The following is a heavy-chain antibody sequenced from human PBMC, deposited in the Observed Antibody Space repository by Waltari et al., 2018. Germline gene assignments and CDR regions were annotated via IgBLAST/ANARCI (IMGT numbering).Heavy chain of an antibody. D-gene: IGHD6-19*01. CDR3: ARAISSGWWFDY. CDR2: INNDGSGT. V-gene: IGHV3-74*01. CDR1: GCTLRSYW. Sequence: EVQLVEFGCCLVQPGGSLRLSCACSGCTLRSYWIHWVRQGPGKGLVWVSRINNDGSGTSYADSVKGRFTISRDNAKNTLYLQMNSLRAEDTAVYYCARAISSGWWFDYWGQETLVTVSS. J-gene: IGHJ4*02.